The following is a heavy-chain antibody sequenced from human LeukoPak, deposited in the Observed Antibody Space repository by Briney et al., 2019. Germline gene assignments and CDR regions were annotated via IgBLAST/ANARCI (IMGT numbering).Heavy chain of an antibody. CDR1: GYTFTTSD. D-gene: IGHD6-13*01. CDR2: MNPNSGKT. J-gene: IGHJ4*02. V-gene: IGHV1-8*01. CDR3: ARGRPGPAGAGTYDF. Sequence: ASVKVSCKASGYTFTTSDINWVRQATGQGLEWMGWMNPNSGKTGSAQKFQGRLTMTKNTSTSTAYMEVTGLRCEDTAIYYCARGRPGPAGAGTYDFWGQGTLITVSS.